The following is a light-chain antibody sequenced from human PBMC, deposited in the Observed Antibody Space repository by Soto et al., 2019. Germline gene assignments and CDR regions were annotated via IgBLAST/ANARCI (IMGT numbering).Light chain of an antibody. V-gene: IGKV1-33*01. CDR3: QQYANLPPT. Sequence: DIQMTQSPSSLSASVGDRVTITCQASQDISNYLNWYQQKPGKAPKLLIYDASNLETRVPSRFSESGSGTDFTFTISSLQPDDIATYYCQQYANLPPTFGQGTKVEIK. J-gene: IGKJ1*01. CDR2: DAS. CDR1: QDISNY.